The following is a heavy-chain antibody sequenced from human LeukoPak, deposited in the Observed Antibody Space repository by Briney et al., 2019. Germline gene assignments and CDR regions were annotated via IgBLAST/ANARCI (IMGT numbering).Heavy chain of an antibody. CDR3: ARVPVVVADTYYYYYGMDV. Sequence: SETLSLTCTVSGGSISSYYWSWIRQPPGKGLEWIGYIYYSGSTNYNPFLKSRVTISVDTSKNQFSLKLSSVTAADTAVYYCARVPVVVADTYYYYYGMDVWGQGTTVTVSS. CDR1: GGSISSYY. CDR2: IYYSGST. J-gene: IGHJ6*02. V-gene: IGHV4-59*01. D-gene: IGHD2-15*01.